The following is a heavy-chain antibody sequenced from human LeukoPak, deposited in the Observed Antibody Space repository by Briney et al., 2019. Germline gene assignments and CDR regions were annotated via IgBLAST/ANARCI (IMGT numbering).Heavy chain of an antibody. V-gene: IGHV1-2*02. CDR3: ARDISGSYGC. J-gene: IGHJ4*02. Sequence: ASVKVSCKAAGYTFTANYMHWVRQAPGQGLEWVGLINPSSGGTSYAQKFQGRVSMTRDTSITTAYMELSGLRSDDTAVYYCARDISGSYGCWGQGTLVTVSS. CDR1: GYTFTANY. CDR2: INPSSGGT. D-gene: IGHD3-10*01.